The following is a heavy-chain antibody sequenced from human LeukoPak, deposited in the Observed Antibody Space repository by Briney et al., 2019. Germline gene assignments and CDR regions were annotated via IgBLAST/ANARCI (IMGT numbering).Heavy chain of an antibody. Sequence: SETLSLTCTVSCGSISRSGYYWGWIRQTPGKGREWIGSIYYSESTYYKSSLKSRVTISLDTSKNQFSLKLSSVTAADTAVYYCARARHGYIYGYRSNELVHFFDYCGQGTLVTVSS. CDR3: ARARHGYIYGYRSNELVHFFDY. D-gene: IGHD5-18*01. J-gene: IGHJ4*02. V-gene: IGHV4-39*07. CDR1: CGSISRSGYY. CDR2: IYYSEST.